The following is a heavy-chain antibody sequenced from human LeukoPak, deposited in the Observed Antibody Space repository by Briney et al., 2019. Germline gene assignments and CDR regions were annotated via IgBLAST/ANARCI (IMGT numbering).Heavy chain of an antibody. CDR2: ISAYNGNT. CDR1: GYTFNNYG. D-gene: IGHD3-22*01. CDR3: ARDKQKTYYYDSSGYSTN. V-gene: IGHV1-18*01. Sequence: ASVKVSCKASGYTFNNYGISWVRQAPGQGLEWMGWISAYNGNTNYAQKLQGRVTMTTDTSTSTAYMELRSLRSDDTAVYYCARDKQKTYYYDSSGYSTNWGQGTLVTVSS. J-gene: IGHJ4*02.